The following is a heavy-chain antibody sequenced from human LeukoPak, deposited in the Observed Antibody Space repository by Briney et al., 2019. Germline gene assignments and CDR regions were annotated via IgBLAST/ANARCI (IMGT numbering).Heavy chain of an antibody. CDR1: GGSISSSSYY. CDR2: IYYSGST. J-gene: IGHJ4*02. V-gene: IGHV4-39*01. Sequence: PSETLSLTCTVSGGSISSSSYYWGWIRQPPGKGLEWIGSIYYSGSTYYNPSLKSRVTISVDTSKNQFSLKLSSVTAADTAVYYCARPTKPGIAAANFDYWGQGTLVTVSS. D-gene: IGHD6-13*01. CDR3: ARPTKPGIAAANFDY.